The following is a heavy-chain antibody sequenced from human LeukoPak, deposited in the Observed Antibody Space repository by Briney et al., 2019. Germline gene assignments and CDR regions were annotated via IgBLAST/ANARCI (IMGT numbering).Heavy chain of an antibody. Sequence: PGGSLRLSCVASGFIFKKYWMNWVRQVPGKGLECLANIKEDGSETYYADSVKGRFTISRDNAKNSLYLQMNSLRAEDTAVYYCARVGGYDFWSGYYTGSYYYYYMDVWGKGTTVTVSS. CDR3: ARVGGYDFWSGYYTGSYYYYYMDV. J-gene: IGHJ6*03. CDR1: GFIFKKYW. CDR2: IKEDGSET. V-gene: IGHV3-7*01. D-gene: IGHD3-3*01.